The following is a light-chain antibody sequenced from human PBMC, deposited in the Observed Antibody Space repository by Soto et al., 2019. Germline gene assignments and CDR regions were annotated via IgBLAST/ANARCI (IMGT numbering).Light chain of an antibody. CDR3: QHRSNWPLT. CDR2: DAS. V-gene: IGKV3-11*01. CDR1: QSVSSY. Sequence: EIVLTQSPATLSLSPGERATISCRASQSVSSYLAWYQQTPGQAPRLLIYDASNRATGIPARFSGSGSGTDFTLTISSLEPEDFAVYYCQHRSNWPLTFGGGTKVEIK. J-gene: IGKJ4*01.